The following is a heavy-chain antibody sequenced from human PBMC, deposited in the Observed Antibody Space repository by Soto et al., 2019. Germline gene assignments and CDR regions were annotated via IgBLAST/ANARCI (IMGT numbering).Heavy chain of an antibody. CDR1: GFSFSSFA. Sequence: EVLLLESGGGLLQPGGSLRLSFEASGFSFSSFAMNWVRQAPGKGLEWVSAIGDSGASTYYADSVKGRFTISRDNSRNTLYLQLNSLRAEDTAVYYCAKGVELDVWGNGTTVTVSS. V-gene: IGHV3-23*01. D-gene: IGHD1-26*01. J-gene: IGHJ6*04. CDR2: IGDSGAST. CDR3: AKGVELDV.